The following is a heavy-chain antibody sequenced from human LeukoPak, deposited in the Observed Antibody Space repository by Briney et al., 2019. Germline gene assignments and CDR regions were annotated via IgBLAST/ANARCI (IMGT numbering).Heavy chain of an antibody. Sequence: GGSLRLSCAASGFTFSDYYMSWIRQAPGKGLEWVSYISSSGSTIYYADSVKGRFTISRDNAKDSFYLQMSSLRAEDTAVYYCARARPTHYYDGSGYYNFFDYWGQGTLVTVSS. CDR2: ISSSGSTI. J-gene: IGHJ4*02. CDR3: ARARPTHYYDGSGYYNFFDY. D-gene: IGHD3-22*01. V-gene: IGHV3-11*01. CDR1: GFTFSDYY.